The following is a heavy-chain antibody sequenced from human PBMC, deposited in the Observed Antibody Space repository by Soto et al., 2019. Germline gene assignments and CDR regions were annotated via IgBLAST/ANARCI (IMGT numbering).Heavy chain of an antibody. CDR3: TRLNHYDPSGYPYFFAY. Sequence: SETLSLTCSVSGDSMSEFYWSWIRQSPGKGLEWIGYVHYVGTTKYNPSHKSRVTISVDTSKKQFSLNLRSVTAADTAVYYCTRLNHYDPSGYPYFFAYWGQGAPVT. J-gene: IGHJ4*02. D-gene: IGHD3-22*01. V-gene: IGHV4-59*12. CDR1: GDSMSEFY. CDR2: VHYVGTT.